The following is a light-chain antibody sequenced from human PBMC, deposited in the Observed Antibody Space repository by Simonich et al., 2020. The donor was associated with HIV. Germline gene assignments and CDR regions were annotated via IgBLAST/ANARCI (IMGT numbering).Light chain of an antibody. J-gene: IGKJ3*01. CDR1: QSVSTY. CDR3: QQRSKWPPFT. V-gene: IGKV3-11*01. Sequence: EIVLTQSPATLSLSPGERATLSCRASQSVSTYLAWYQQKPGQAPRLLIYDASSRATGIPARFSGSGSWTDFTLTISSLEPEDFAVYYCQQRSKWPPFTFGPGTKVDIK. CDR2: DAS.